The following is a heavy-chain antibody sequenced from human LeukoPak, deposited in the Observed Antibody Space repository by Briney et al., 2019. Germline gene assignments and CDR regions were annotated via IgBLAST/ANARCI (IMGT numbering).Heavy chain of an antibody. CDR2: ISSSSSYI. Sequence: GGSLRLSCAASGFTFSSYSMNWVRQAPGKGLEWVSSISSSSSYIYYADSVKGRFTISRDNAKNSLYLQMNSLRAEDTAVYYCARDRDYDFWSGYCFDYWGQRTLVTVSS. V-gene: IGHV3-21*01. CDR3: ARDRDYDFWSGYCFDY. D-gene: IGHD3-3*01. CDR1: GFTFSSYS. J-gene: IGHJ4*02.